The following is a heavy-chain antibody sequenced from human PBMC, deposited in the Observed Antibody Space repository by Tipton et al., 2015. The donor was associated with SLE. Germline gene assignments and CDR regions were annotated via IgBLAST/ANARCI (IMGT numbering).Heavy chain of an antibody. CDR1: GFAFSDAW. V-gene: IGHV3-15*01. CDR2: IKTKTDGGAA. Sequence: SLRLSCAASGFAFSDAWMSWVRQAPGKGLEWVGRIKTKTDGGAADYASPVKGRFTISRDDSRNTLYLQMTSLKTEDTAVYYCTRFSMNWGQGTLVTVSS. J-gene: IGHJ4*02. CDR3: TRFSMN.